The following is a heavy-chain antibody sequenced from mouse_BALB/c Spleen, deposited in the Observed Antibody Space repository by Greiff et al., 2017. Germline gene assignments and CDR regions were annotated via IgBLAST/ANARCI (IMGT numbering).Heavy chain of an antibody. CDR2: INPGSGGT. CDR3: ARDDGFFAY. Sequence: VQLQQPGAELVRPGTSVKVSCKASGYAFTNYLIEWVKQRPGQGLEWIGVINPGSGGTNYNEKFKGKATLTADKSSSTAYMQLSSLTSDDSAVYFCARDDGFFAYWGQGTLVTVSA. CDR1: GYAFTNYL. D-gene: IGHD2-3*01. J-gene: IGHJ3*01. V-gene: IGHV1-54*01.